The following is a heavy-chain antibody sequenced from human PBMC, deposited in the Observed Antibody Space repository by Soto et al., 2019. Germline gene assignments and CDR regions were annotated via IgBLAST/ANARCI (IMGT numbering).Heavy chain of an antibody. CDR1: GFTFSTYA. CDR3: ASRRGDGYFEY. Sequence: GGSLRLSCAASGFTFSTYAIYWVRQAPGKGLEWLAFISFDGSSRYYADSVKGRFTISRDNSKNTLYLQMSSLRVEDTAVHYCASRRGDGYFEYWGPGTLVTVSS. J-gene: IGHJ4*02. V-gene: IGHV3-30*04. D-gene: IGHD2-21*01. CDR2: ISFDGSSR.